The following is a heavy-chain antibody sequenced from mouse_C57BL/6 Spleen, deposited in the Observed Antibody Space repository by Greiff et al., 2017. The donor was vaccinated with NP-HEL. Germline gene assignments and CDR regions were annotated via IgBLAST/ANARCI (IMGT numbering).Heavy chain of an antibody. V-gene: IGHV7-3*01. CDR3: ARWLIYYDYWYFDV. Sequence: EVKLVESGGGLVQPGGSLSLSCAASGFTFTDYYMSWVRQPPGKALEWLGFIRNKANGYTTEYSASVKGRFTISRDNSQSILYLQMNALRAEDSATYYCARWLIYYDYWYFDVWGTGTTVTVSS. CDR2: IRNKANGYTT. J-gene: IGHJ1*03. CDR1: GFTFTDYY. D-gene: IGHD2-4*01.